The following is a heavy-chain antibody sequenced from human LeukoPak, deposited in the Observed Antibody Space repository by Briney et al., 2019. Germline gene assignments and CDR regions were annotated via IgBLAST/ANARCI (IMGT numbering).Heavy chain of an antibody. CDR3: ARSPLSSSWTYYFDY. Sequence: ASVKVSCEASGYTFTSYAMHWVRQAPGQRLEWMGWINAGNGNTKYSQKFQGRVTITRDTSASTAYMELSSLRSEDTAVYYCARSPLSSSWTYYFDYWGQGTLVTVSS. D-gene: IGHD6-13*01. CDR2: INAGNGNT. V-gene: IGHV1-3*01. J-gene: IGHJ4*02. CDR1: GYTFTSYA.